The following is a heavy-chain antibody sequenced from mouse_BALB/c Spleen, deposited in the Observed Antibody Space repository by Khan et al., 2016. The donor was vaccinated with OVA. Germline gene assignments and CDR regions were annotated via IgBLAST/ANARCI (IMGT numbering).Heavy chain of an antibody. CDR1: GFTFSDYY. V-gene: IGHV5-4*02. Sequence: EVELVESGGGLVKPGGSLKLSCAASGFTFSDYYMYWVRQTPEKRLEWVATISDGGSYTYYPHSVKGRFTISRDNAKNTLYLQMSSLKSEDTAMYYCARAGYGGFAYWGQGTLVTVSA. D-gene: IGHD1-1*02. CDR2: ISDGGSYT. J-gene: IGHJ3*01. CDR3: ARAGYGGFAY.